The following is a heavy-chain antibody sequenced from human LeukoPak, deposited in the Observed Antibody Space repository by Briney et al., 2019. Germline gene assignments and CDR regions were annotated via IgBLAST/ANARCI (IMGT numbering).Heavy chain of an antibody. Sequence: SQTLSLTCTVSGGSISSGGYSWSWIRQPPGKGLEWIGYIYHSGSTYYNPSLRSRVTISVDRSKNQFSLKLSSVTAADTAVYYCARGRQPLSVDTAMVTGWDWGQGTLVTVSS. CDR2: IYHSGST. CDR3: ARGRQPLSVDTAMVTGWD. D-gene: IGHD5-18*01. CDR1: GGSISSGGYS. V-gene: IGHV4-30-2*01. J-gene: IGHJ4*02.